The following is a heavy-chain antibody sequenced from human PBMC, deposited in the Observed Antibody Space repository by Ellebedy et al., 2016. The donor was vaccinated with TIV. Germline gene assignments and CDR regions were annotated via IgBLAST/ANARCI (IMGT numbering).Heavy chain of an antibody. CDR2: SRNKAKSYTT. CDR1: GFTFSDHY. CDR3: ARDTTYDY. J-gene: IGHJ4*02. Sequence: GESLKISCAVSGFTFSDHYMDWVRLAPGKGPEWVGRSRNKAKSYTTDYAASVKGRFTISRDDTKNSLNLKMHSLKTEDTTNYYCARDTTYDYWGQGTLVTVSS. D-gene: IGHD1-1*01. V-gene: IGHV3-72*01.